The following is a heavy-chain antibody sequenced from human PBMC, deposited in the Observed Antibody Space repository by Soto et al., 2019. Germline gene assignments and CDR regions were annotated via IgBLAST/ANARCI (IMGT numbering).Heavy chain of an antibody. D-gene: IGHD3-3*01. CDR3: ARDPGPHYDPYYFDY. V-gene: IGHV3-30-3*01. J-gene: IGHJ4*02. CDR2: ISYDGSNK. Sequence: RLSCAASGFTFSSYAMHWVRQAPGKGLEWVAVISYDGSNKYYADSVKGRFTISRDNAKNSLYLQMNSLRAEDTAVYYCARDPGPHYDPYYFDYWGQGTLVTVSS. CDR1: GFTFSSYA.